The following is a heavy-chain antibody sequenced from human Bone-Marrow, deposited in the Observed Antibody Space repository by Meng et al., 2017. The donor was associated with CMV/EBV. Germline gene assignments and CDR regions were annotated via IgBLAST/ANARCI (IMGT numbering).Heavy chain of an antibody. CDR2: IYYSGST. CDR3: ARDGLVEYQRKGAFDI. D-gene: IGHD2-2*01. V-gene: IGHV4-59*01. Sequence: SETLSLTCTVSGGSISSYYWSWIRQPPGKGLEWIGYIYYSGSTNYNPSLKSRVTISVDKSKNQFSLKLSSVTAADTAVYYCARDGLVEYQRKGAFDIWGQGTMVTFSS. J-gene: IGHJ3*02. CDR1: GGSISSYY.